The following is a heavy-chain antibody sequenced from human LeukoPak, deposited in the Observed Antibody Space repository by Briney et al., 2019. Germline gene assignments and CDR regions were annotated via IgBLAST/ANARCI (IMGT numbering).Heavy chain of an antibody. D-gene: IGHD3-22*01. V-gene: IGHV1-69*04. CDR3: ARSTLTYYYDSSGYRVDY. J-gene: IGHJ4*02. CDR1: GGTFSSYA. Sequence: ASVKVSCKASGGTFSSYAISWVRQAPGQGLEWMGRIIPILGIANYAQKFQGRVTITADKSTSTAYMELSSLRSEDTAVYYCARSTLTYYYDSSGYRVDYWGQGTLVTVSS. CDR2: IIPILGIA.